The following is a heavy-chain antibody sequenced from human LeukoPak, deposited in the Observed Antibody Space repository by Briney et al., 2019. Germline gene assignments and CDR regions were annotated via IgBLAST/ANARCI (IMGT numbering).Heavy chain of an antibody. Sequence: SVKVSCKASGGTFSSYAISWVRQAPGQGLEWMGGIIPIFGTANYAQKFQGRVTITADESTSTAYMELSSLRSEDTAVYYCARGYSYGPYYSDYWGQGTLVTVSS. CDR2: IIPIFGTA. CDR1: GGTFSSYA. V-gene: IGHV1-69*13. CDR3: ARGYSYGPYYSDY. D-gene: IGHD5-18*01. J-gene: IGHJ4*02.